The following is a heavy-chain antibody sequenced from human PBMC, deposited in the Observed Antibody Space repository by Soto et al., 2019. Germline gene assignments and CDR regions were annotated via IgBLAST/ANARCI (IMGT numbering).Heavy chain of an antibody. V-gene: IGHV3-7*01. D-gene: IGHD2-2*01. CDR3: ARDQGWDIVVVPAALGHEYNWFDP. J-gene: IGHJ5*02. CDR1: GFTFSSYW. CDR2: IKQDGSEK. Sequence: GGSLRLSCAASGFTFSSYWMSWVRQAPGKGLEWVANIKQDGSEKYYVDSVKGRFTISRDNAKNSLYLQMNSLRAEDTAVYYCARDQGWDIVVVPAALGHEYNWFDPWGQGTLVTVSS.